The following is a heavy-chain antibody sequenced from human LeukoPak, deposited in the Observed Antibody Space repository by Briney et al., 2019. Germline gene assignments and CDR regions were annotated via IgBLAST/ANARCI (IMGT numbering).Heavy chain of an antibody. V-gene: IGHV3-30-3*01. CDR2: ISYDGSNK. D-gene: IGHD2-8*02. Sequence: PGGSLRLSCAASGFTFSSYAMHWVRQAPGKGLEWVAVISYDGSNKYYADSVKGRFTISRDNSKNTLYLQMNSLRAEDTAVYYCARDLVYYFDYWGQGTLVTVSS. CDR3: ARDLVYYFDY. CDR1: GFTFSSYA. J-gene: IGHJ4*02.